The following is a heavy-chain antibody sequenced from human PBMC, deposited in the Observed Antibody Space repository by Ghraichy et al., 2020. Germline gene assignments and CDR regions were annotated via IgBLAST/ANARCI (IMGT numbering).Heavy chain of an antibody. Sequence: GGSLRLSCAASGFTFSSYSMNWVRQAPGKGLEWVSSISSSSSYIYYADSVKGRFTISRDNAKNSLYLQMNSLRAEDTAVYYCARSDKGFWSGWPLASGIDVWGQGTTVTVSS. CDR1: GFTFSSYS. J-gene: IGHJ6*02. CDR2: ISSSSSYI. D-gene: IGHD3-3*01. CDR3: ARSDKGFWSGWPLASGIDV. V-gene: IGHV3-21*01.